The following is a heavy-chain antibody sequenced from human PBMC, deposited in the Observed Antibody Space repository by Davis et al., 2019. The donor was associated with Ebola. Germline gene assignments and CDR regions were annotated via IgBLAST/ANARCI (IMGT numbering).Heavy chain of an antibody. CDR1: GCTSSSFA. Sequence: GSLRLSCAASGCTSSSFAMSWVRQAPWQGLEWVSLIGGGGTSTYYAESVRGRFTISRDNSKNTLYLQMNSLRAEDTAVYYCAKDSYSSSSFGIGYWGQGTLVTVSS. CDR2: IGGGGTST. D-gene: IGHD6-6*01. CDR3: AKDSYSSSSFGIGY. V-gene: IGHV3-23*01. J-gene: IGHJ4*02.